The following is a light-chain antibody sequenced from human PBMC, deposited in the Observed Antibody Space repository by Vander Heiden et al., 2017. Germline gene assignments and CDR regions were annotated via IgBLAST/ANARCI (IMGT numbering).Light chain of an antibody. CDR2: TNG. CDR3: AAWDGTLNGVV. CDR1: SSNNGSYG. J-gene: IGLJ2*01. V-gene: IGLV1-44*01. Sequence: QSALTPPPSAPGTPGQRDTISCPGSSSNNGSYGVHWYQQVPGTAPKLLIHTNGQRPSGVPDRFSVSKSGTSASLAISGLRSEDEADYYCAAWDGTLNGVVFGGGTKLTVL.